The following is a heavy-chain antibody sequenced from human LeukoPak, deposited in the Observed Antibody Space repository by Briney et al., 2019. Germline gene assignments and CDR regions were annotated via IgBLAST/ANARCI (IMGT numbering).Heavy chain of an antibody. J-gene: IGHJ6*02. CDR1: GGTFSSYA. D-gene: IGHD2-2*01. CDR2: IIPIFGTA. Sequence: GASVKVSCKASGGTFSSYAISWVRQAPGQGHEWMGGIIPIFGTANYAQKFQGRVTITADESTSTAYMELSSLRSEDTAVYYCARGRRGYCSSTSCNYYYYGMDVWGQGTTVTVSS. V-gene: IGHV1-69*01. CDR3: ARGRRGYCSSTSCNYYYYGMDV.